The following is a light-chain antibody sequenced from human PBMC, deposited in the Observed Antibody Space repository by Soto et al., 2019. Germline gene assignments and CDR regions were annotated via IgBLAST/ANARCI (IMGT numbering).Light chain of an antibody. J-gene: IGKJ1*01. CDR3: QQYGTLRT. V-gene: IGKV3-20*01. Sequence: EVVLTHSPGTLSLSPGERATLSCRASHSISSNYLAWYQQKPGQAPRLLIYSASNRATGIPDRFSGSGSGTDFTLTISRLEPEDFAVYYCQQYGTLRTFGQGTKVEIK. CDR2: SAS. CDR1: HSISSNY.